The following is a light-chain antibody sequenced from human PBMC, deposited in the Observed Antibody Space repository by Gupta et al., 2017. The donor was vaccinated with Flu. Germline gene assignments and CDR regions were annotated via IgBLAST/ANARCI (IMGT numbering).Light chain of an antibody. J-gene: IGKJ1*01. CDR3: QQANRVPRT. CDR2: AAS. V-gene: IGKV1-12*01. CDR1: QGISSW. Sequence: QLTHSPSSLSASVGDRVTITCRASQGISSWLAWYQQKPGKAPKLLSYAASSLQSGVPSRFSGSGSGTDFTLTISRLQPEDFATYYGQQANRVPRTFGQGTKVEIK.